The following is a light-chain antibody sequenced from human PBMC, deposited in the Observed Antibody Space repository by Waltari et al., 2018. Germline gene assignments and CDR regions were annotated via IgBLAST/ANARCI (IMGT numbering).Light chain of an antibody. CDR3: GTWDSSLSGAV. J-gene: IGLJ7*01. V-gene: IGLV1-51*02. Sequence: QSVLPQPPSVSAAPGQRVTIHCSGGSANIGNNYVSWYRQFPGTAPKLLIYEDSERPSGIPGRFAGSKSGTSATLDITGLQAGDEADYYCGTWDSSLSGAVFGGGTHLTVL. CDR1: SANIGNNY. CDR2: EDS.